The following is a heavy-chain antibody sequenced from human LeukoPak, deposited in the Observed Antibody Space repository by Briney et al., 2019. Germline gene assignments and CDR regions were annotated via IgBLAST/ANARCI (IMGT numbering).Heavy chain of an antibody. D-gene: IGHD2-15*01. Sequence: ASVKVSCKASGCTFSSYAMSWVRQAPGQGLEWMGGIIPIFGATNYAQKFQGRVTITADESTSTAYMELSSLRSEDTAVYYCARSEYCSGGSCYPFDYWGQGTLVTVSS. J-gene: IGHJ4*02. V-gene: IGHV1-69*01. CDR1: GCTFSSYA. CDR3: ARSEYCSGGSCYPFDY. CDR2: IIPIFGAT.